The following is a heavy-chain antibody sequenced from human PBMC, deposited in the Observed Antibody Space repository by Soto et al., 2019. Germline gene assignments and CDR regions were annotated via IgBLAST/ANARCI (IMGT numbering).Heavy chain of an antibody. J-gene: IGHJ4*02. CDR3: ASKYSYGYYFDY. CDR2: IIPILGIA. D-gene: IGHD5-18*01. V-gene: IGHV1-69*02. CDR1: GGTFSSYT. Sequence: QVQLVQSGAEVKKPGSSVKVSCKASGGTFSSYTISWVRQAPGQGLEWMGRIIPILGIANYAQKFQGRVTINADKSTSTAYMELSSLRSEDTAVYYCASKYSYGYYFDYWGQGTLVTVSS.